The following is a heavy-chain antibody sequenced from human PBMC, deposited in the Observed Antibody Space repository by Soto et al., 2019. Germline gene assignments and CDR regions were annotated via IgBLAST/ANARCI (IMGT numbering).Heavy chain of an antibody. CDR2: TTNSGSSS. Sequence: EVQLLESGGDLVQPGGSLRLSCAASGLTFSSNSMAWVRQAPGRGLEWVSSTTNSGSSSYYADSVSGRFTISRDNSKNNLYLHMNSLRVEDTAGYHCVMLARGKFDYWGQCTLFLASS. D-gene: IGHD1-26*01. CDR1: GLTFSSNS. V-gene: IGHV3-23*01. CDR3: VMLARGKFDY. J-gene: IGHJ4*02.